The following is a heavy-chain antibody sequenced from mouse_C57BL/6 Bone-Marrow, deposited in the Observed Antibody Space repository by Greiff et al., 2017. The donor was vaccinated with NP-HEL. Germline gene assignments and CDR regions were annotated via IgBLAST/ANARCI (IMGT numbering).Heavy chain of an antibody. CDR2: ISYSGST. D-gene: IGHD2-2*01. V-gene: IGHV3-1*01. J-gene: IGHJ1*03. Sequence: DVKLVESGPGMVKPSQSLSLTCTVTGYSITSGYDWHWIRHFPGNKLEWMGYISYSGSTNYNPSLKSRISITHDTSKNHFFLKLNSVTTEDTATYYCAREDGYEGYFDVWGTGTTVTVSS. CDR3: AREDGYEGYFDV. CDR1: GYSITSGYD.